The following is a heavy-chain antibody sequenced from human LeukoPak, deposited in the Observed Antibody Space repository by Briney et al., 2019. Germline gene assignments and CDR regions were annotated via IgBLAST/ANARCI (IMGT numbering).Heavy chain of an antibody. CDR2: IIPMLSIT. D-gene: IGHD3-22*01. CDR1: GVTLITHI. Sequence: SVKVSCKASGVTLITHIISWVRQAPGQGLEWMGRIIPMLSITNYAQKFQGRVTITADKSTNTAYMELTSLTSEDTAVYFCARHSSRGHYYDFDSWGQGTLVTVSS. V-gene: IGHV1-69*02. CDR3: ARHSSRGHYYDFDS. J-gene: IGHJ4*02.